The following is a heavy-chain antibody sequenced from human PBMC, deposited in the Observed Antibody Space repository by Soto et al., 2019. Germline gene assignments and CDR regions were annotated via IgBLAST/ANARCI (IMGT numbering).Heavy chain of an antibody. Sequence: QVQLQESGPGLVKPSETLSLTCTVSGGSISSYYWGWIRQPPGKGLEWIGYIYYSGSTNYNPSLKSRVTISVDTSKNQFSLKLSSVTAADTAVYYCARDLSTGGVFDYWGQGTLVTVSS. J-gene: IGHJ4*02. CDR3: ARDLSTGGVFDY. CDR1: GGSISSYY. CDR2: IYYSGST. D-gene: IGHD3-16*01. V-gene: IGHV4-59*01.